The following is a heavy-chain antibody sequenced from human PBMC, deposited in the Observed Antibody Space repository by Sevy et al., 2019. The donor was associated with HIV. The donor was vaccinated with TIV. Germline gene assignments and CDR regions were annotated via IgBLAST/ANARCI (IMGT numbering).Heavy chain of an antibody. J-gene: IGHJ6*02. V-gene: IGHV4-39*01. Sequence: SETLSLTCTVSGGSISSSSYYWGWIRQPPGKGLEWIGSIYYSGSTYYNPSLKSRVTISVDTFKNQFSLKLSSVTAADTAVYYCARHVFDEMATIPLGGMDVWGQGTTVTVSS. CDR1: GGSISSSSYY. CDR3: ARHVFDEMATIPLGGMDV. CDR2: IYYSGST. D-gene: IGHD5-12*01.